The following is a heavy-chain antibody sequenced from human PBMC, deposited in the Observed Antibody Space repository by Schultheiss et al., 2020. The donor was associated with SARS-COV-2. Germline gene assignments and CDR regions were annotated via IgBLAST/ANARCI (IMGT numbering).Heavy chain of an antibody. D-gene: IGHD5-24*01. V-gene: IGHV3-33*03. Sequence: GGSLRLSCAASGFTFSSYGMHWVRQAPGKGLEWVAVIWYDGSKKYYADSVEGRFSISRDNSKNTLYLQMNSLRAEDTAVYYCAKDRVVEMATIYDYWGQGTLVTVSS. CDR1: GFTFSSYG. CDR2: IWYDGSKK. J-gene: IGHJ4*02. CDR3: AKDRVVEMATIYDY.